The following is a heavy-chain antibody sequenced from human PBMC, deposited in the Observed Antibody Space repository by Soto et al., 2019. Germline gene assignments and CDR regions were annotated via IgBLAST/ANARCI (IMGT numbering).Heavy chain of an antibody. CDR1: GYTFTSYG. CDR2: ISAYNGNT. CDR3: ARVTYYDDIWGSYRHGVYFDY. V-gene: IGHV1-18*01. D-gene: IGHD3-16*02. J-gene: IGHJ4*02. Sequence: ASVKVSCKASGYTFTSYGISWGRQAPGQGLEWMGWISAYNGNTNYARKLQGRVTMTTDTSTSTAYMELRSLRSDDTAVYYCARVTYYDDIWGSYRHGVYFDYWGQGTLVTFSS.